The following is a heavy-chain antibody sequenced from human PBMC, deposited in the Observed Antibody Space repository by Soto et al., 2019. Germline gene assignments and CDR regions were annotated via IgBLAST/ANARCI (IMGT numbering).Heavy chain of an antibody. V-gene: IGHV3-21*01. Sequence: EVQLVESGGGLVKPGGSLRLSCAASGFTFSSYSMNWVRQAPGKGLEWVSSISSSSSYIYYADSVKGRFTISRDNAKKSLYMQMNSLSAEDTTVYYCARVRGDYYDSSGALCWGQGTRVTVSS. J-gene: IGHJ4*02. D-gene: IGHD3-22*01. CDR2: ISSSSSYI. CDR1: GFTFSSYS. CDR3: ARVRGDYYDSSGALC.